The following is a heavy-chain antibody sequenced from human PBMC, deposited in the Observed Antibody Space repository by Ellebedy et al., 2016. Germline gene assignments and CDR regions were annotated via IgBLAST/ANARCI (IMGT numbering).Heavy chain of an antibody. CDR3: ARDSVVTAIFYYYYGMDV. CDR2: IWYDGSNQ. V-gene: IGHV3-33*01. CDR1: GFSLSAYG. J-gene: IGHJ6*02. D-gene: IGHD2-21*02. Sequence: GESLKISXAVSGFSLSAYGMQWVRQAPGKGLEWVAMIWYDGSNQHYADSLKGRFIISRDNAKNSLYLQMNSLRAEDTAVYYCARDSVVTAIFYYYYGMDVWGQGTTVTVSS.